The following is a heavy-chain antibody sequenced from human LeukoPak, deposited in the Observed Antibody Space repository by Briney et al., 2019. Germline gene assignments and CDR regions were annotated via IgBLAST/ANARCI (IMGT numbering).Heavy chain of an antibody. CDR3: ARDRVFLGASANGFQY. V-gene: IGHV1-46*01. CDR1: GYTFTTDY. J-gene: IGHJ1*01. Sequence: ASVKASCKASGYTFTTDYIHWVRQAPGQGLEWMGIINPSGGSTTYAQKFQGRVIMTGDTSTSTVYMELRSLRSEDTAVYYCARDRVFLGASANGFQYWGQGTLVTVSS. CDR2: INPSGGST. D-gene: IGHD1-26*01.